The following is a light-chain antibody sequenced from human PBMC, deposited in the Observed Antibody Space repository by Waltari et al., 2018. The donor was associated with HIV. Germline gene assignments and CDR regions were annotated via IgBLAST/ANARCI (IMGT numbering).Light chain of an antibody. V-gene: IGLV1-47*03. Sequence: QSMLTQPPSASGTPGQRVTISCSGRSSKIGRNYVYRYQQLPGTAPKLLIYRNNQRPSGVPDRFSGSKSGTSASLAISGLWSEDEADYYCAAWDDSLSGPNWVFAGGTKLTVL. CDR2: RNN. CDR3: AAWDDSLSGPNWV. J-gene: IGLJ3*02. CDR1: SSKIGRNY.